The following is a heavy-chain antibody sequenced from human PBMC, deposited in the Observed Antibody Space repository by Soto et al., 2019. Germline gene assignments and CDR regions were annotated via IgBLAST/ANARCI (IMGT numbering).Heavy chain of an antibody. CDR1: GLSLSTTGVG. Sequence: QITLKESGPTLVKPTQTLTLTCTFSGLSLSTTGVGVGWIRQPPGKALEWLALIYWDDDKRYSPSLKSRLTITKDTAEDQVIRTMTNMDPVDTATYYCVQSRCGGDCLQSYASHSYYGLDVWGQGTTVTVSS. CDR3: VQSRCGGDCLQSYASHSYYGLDV. CDR2: IYWDDDK. V-gene: IGHV2-5*02. J-gene: IGHJ6*02. D-gene: IGHD2-21*02.